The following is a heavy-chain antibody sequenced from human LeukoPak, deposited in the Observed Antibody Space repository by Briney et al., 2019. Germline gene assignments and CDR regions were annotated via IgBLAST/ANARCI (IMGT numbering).Heavy chain of an antibody. CDR3: AKDPYYYGSGSYLGWFDP. J-gene: IGHJ5*02. V-gene: IGHV3-21*01. CDR1: GFTFSSYS. Sequence: GGSLRLSCAASGFTFSSYSMNWVRQAPGKGLEWVSSISSSSSYIYYADSVKGRFTISRDNAKNSLYLQMNSLRAEDTAVYYCAKDPYYYGSGSYLGWFDPWGQGTLVTVSS. CDR2: ISSSSSYI. D-gene: IGHD3-10*01.